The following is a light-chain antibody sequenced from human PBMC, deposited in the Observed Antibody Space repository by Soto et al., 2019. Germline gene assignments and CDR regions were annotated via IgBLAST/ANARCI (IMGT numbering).Light chain of an antibody. CDR1: QTISTY. CDR3: QQSHGIPYT. CDR2: AAS. J-gene: IGKJ2*01. Sequence: DLQMTQSPSSLSASVGDRVTITCRASQTISTYLNWYQQKPGKAPKLLIYAASSLQSGVPSRFSGSGSGTEFTLTISSLQPEDFATYYCQQSHGIPYTFGQGTKLEIK. V-gene: IGKV1-39*01.